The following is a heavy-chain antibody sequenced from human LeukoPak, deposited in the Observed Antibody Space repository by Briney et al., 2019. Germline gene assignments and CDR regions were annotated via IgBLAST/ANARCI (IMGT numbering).Heavy chain of an antibody. D-gene: IGHD3-9*01. CDR3: AKVDFAWLLPYYFDY. CDR2: ISGSGGST. V-gene: IGHV3-23*01. Sequence: GGSLRLSCAASGFTFSSYAMSWVRQAPGKGLEWVSAISGSGGSTYYADSVKGRFTISRDNSKNTLYLQMNSLRAEDTAVYYCAKVDFAWLLPYYFDYWGQGTLVTVSS. CDR1: GFTFSSYA. J-gene: IGHJ4*02.